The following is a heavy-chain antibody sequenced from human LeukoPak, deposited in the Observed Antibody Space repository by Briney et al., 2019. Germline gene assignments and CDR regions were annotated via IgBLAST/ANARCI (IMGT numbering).Heavy chain of an antibody. J-gene: IGHJ5*02. CDR2: VYRSGST. CDR3: ARGIGAAAP. D-gene: IGHD6-13*01. CDR1: GGSISSSRYY. Sequence: SETLSLTCTVSGGSISSSRYYWGWIRQPPGKGLEWIGGVYRSGSTYYNPSLKSRVTISVDTSKNQFSLKLSSVTATDTAVYYCARGIGAAAPWGQGTLVTVSS. V-gene: IGHV4-39*01.